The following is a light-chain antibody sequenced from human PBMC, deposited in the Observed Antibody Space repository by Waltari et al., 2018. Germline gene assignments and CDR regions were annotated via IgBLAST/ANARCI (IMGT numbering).Light chain of an antibody. V-gene: IGLV2-23*01. CDR2: EDS. Sequence: QSALTQPASVSGSPGQSITLSCIGTSSDVGGYSLVSWYQQHPGKAPKLMIYEDSKRPAGVSNRLSGLKTGNTASLTISGLQAEDGADYYCCSYVRNVTWVFGGGTKLTVL. CDR1: SSDVGGYSL. J-gene: IGLJ3*02. CDR3: CSYVRNVTWV.